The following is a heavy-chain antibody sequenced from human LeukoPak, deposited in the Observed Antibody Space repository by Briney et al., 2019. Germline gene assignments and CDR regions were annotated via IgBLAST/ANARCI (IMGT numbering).Heavy chain of an antibody. Sequence: GASVRVSCKASGYTFIDHYIHWVRQAPGQGLEWMGWINPNSGGTNYAQKFQGRVTMTRDTSISTAYMELSRLRSDDTAVYYCARVAGAITYYYYGMDVWGQGTTVTVSS. D-gene: IGHD1-26*01. CDR2: INPNSGGT. J-gene: IGHJ6*02. CDR3: ARVAGAITYYYYGMDV. CDR1: GYTFIDHY. V-gene: IGHV1-2*02.